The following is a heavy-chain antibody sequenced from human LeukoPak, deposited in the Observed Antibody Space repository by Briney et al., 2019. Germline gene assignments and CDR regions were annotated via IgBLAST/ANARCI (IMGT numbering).Heavy chain of an antibody. D-gene: IGHD6-13*01. CDR1: GGSISSSSYY. V-gene: IGHV4-39*01. CDR3: ARQEIARAAVGNWFDP. Sequence: ASETLSLTCTVSGGSISSSSYYWGWIRQPPGKGLEWIGSIYYSGSTYYNPSLKSRVTISVDTSKNQFSLKLSSVTAADTAVYDCARQEIARAAVGNWFDPWGQGTLVTVSS. CDR2: IYYSGST. J-gene: IGHJ5*02.